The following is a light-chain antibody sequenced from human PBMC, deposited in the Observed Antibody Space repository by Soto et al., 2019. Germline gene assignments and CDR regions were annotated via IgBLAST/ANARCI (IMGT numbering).Light chain of an antibody. Sequence: QSALTQPASVYGSPEHSITISCNGTSSDVGGYNYVSWYQQHPGKAPKLMIYDVNNRPSGVSNRFSGSKSGNTASLTISGLHAEDEADYYCSSYTGSSTYVVFGGGTKLTVL. CDR1: SSDVGGYNY. CDR3: SSYTGSSTYVV. J-gene: IGLJ2*01. V-gene: IGLV2-14*01. CDR2: DVN.